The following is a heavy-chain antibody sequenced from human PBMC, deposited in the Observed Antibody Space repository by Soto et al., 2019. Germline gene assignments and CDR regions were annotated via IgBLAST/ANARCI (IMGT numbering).Heavy chain of an antibody. CDR2: ISGSGGST. V-gene: IGHV3-23*01. D-gene: IGHD6-19*01. CDR1: GFTFSSYA. CDR3: AKDQDSSGWYYDAFDI. J-gene: IGHJ3*02. Sequence: EVQLLESGGGLVQPGGSLRLSCAASGFTFSSYAMSWVRQAPGKGLEWVSAISGSGGSTYYAHSVKGRFTISRDNSKNTLYLQMNSLRAEDTAVYYCAKDQDSSGWYYDAFDIWGQGTMVTVSS.